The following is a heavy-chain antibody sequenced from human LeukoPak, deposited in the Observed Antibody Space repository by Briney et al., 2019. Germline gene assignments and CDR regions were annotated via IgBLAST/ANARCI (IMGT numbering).Heavy chain of an antibody. V-gene: IGHV3-33*01. Sequence: PGGSLRLSCAASGFTFSSYGMHWVRQAPGKGLEWVAVIWYDGSNKYYADSVKGRFTISRDNSKNTLYLQMNSLRAEDTAVYYCARDRSSGWYEGAYWGQGTLVTASS. CDR2: IWYDGSNK. J-gene: IGHJ4*02. CDR3: ARDRSSGWYEGAY. D-gene: IGHD6-19*01. CDR1: GFTFSSYG.